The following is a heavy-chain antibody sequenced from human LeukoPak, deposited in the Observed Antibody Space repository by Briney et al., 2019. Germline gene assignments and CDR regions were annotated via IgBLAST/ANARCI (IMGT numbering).Heavy chain of an antibody. D-gene: IGHD3-9*01. CDR3: ARFLTGWYNFDR. J-gene: IGHJ4*02. Sequence: ASVKVSCKASGYTFTSYGISWVRQAPGQGLEWMGWISPNSGGTNYAQKFQGRVTMTRDTSISTAYMELSRLRSDDTAVYYCARFLTGWYNFDRWGQGTLVTVSS. V-gene: IGHV1-2*02. CDR2: ISPNSGGT. CDR1: GYTFTSYG.